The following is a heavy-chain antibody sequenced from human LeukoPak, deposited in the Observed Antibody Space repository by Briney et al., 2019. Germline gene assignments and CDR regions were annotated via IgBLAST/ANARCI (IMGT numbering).Heavy chain of an antibody. CDR1: GGTFSSYA. Sequence: GASVKVSCKASGGTFSSYAISWVRQAPGQGLEWMGGIIPIFGTANYAQKFQGRVTMTRDTSTSTVYMELSSLRSEDTAVYYCARGSYDSRGYYYFQHWGQGTLVTVSS. CDR2: IIPIFGTA. D-gene: IGHD3-22*01. J-gene: IGHJ1*01. CDR3: ARGSYDSRGYYYFQH. V-gene: IGHV1-69*05.